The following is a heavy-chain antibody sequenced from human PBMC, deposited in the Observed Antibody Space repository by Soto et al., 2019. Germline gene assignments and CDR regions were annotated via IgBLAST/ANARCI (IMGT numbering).Heavy chain of an antibody. CDR2: IYWDDDK. J-gene: IGHJ5*02. CDR1: GFSLTTSGVG. CDR3: APKFPRHTAGSSGGSLPPAFDP. Sequence: QITLKESGPTLLKPTQTLTLTCTFSGFSLTTSGVGVGWIRQPPGKPLEWLALIYWDDDKRYSPSLHSRLAITKDTSKNQVVLTMNNMGPVDTATYYCAPKFPRHTAGSSGGSLPPAFDPWGQGTLVTVSS. V-gene: IGHV2-5*02. D-gene: IGHD2-15*01.